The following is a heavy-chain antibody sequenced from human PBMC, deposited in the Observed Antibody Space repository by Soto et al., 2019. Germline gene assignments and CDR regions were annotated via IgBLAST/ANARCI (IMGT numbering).Heavy chain of an antibody. CDR1: GGTFSSYA. Sequence: VQLVQSGAEVKKPGSSVKVSCKASGGTFSSYAISWVRQAPGQGLEWVSAISGSGGSTYYADSVKGRFTISRDNSKNTLYLQMNSLRAEDTAVYYCAKDHEYSGHPRSHWGQGTLVTVSS. D-gene: IGHD3-10*01. CDR2: ISGSGGST. CDR3: AKDHEYSGHPRSH. V-gene: IGHV3-23*04. J-gene: IGHJ4*02.